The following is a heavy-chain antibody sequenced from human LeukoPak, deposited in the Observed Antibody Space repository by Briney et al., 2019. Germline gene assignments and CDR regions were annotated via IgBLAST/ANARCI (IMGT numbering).Heavy chain of an antibody. D-gene: IGHD4-17*01. V-gene: IGHV3-7*01. CDR2: IKQDGSKK. CDR3: AREETLFNYGDFPYYYYYMDV. J-gene: IGHJ6*03. CDR1: GFPFRSYI. Sequence: GGSLRLSCAATGFPFRSYIMNWVRQAPGKGLEWVANIKQDGSKKYYVDSVKGRFTISRDNAKNSLYLQMNSLRAEDTAVYYCAREETLFNYGDFPYYYYYMDVWGKGTTVTVSS.